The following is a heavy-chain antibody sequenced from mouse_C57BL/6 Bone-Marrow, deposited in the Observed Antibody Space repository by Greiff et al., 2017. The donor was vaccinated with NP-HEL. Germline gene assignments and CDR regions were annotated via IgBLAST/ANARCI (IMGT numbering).Heavy chain of an antibody. J-gene: IGHJ2*01. CDR3: ARRYYGNDY. CDR1: GYTFTDYY. CDR2: INPNNGGT. D-gene: IGHD1-1*01. V-gene: IGHV1-26*01. Sequence: EVQLQQSGPELVKPGASVKISCKASGYTFTDYYMNWVKQSHGKSLEWIGDINPNNGGTSYNQKFKGKATLTVDKSSSTAYMELRSLTSEDSAVYYCARRYYGNDYWGQGTTLTVSS.